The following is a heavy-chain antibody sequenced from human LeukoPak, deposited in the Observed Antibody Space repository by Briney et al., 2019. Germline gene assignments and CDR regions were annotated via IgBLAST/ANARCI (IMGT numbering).Heavy chain of an antibody. V-gene: IGHV4-39*01. J-gene: IGHJ4*02. CDR2: IYYSGST. CDR1: GGSISSSSYY. Sequence: SETLSLTCTVSGGSISSSSYYWGWIRQSPGKGLEWIGSIYYSGSTYYNPSLKSRVAISVDTSKNQFSLKLSSVTAADTAVYYCARELAVAGRDFDYWGQGTLVTVSS. D-gene: IGHD6-19*01. CDR3: ARELAVAGRDFDY.